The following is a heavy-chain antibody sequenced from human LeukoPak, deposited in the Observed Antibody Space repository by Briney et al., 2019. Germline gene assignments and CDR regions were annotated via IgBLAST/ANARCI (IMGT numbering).Heavy chain of an antibody. Sequence: ASVKVSCKASGYTFTGYYTHWVRQAPGQGLEWMGWINPHSGGTNYAQKFQGRVTMTRDTSISTAYMELSRLRSDDTAVYYCATYGASEVTGYPYFDYWGQGTLVTVSS. V-gene: IGHV1-2*02. D-gene: IGHD3-9*01. J-gene: IGHJ4*02. CDR2: INPHSGGT. CDR1: GYTFTGYY. CDR3: ATYGASEVTGYPYFDY.